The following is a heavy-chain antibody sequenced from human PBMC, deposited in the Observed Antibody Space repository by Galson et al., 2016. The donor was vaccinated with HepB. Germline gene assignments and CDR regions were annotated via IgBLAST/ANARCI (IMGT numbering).Heavy chain of an antibody. J-gene: IGHJ3*02. Sequence: SVKVSCKASGYNFNIYYIHWVRQAPGQGLEWMGIINPIGASPFYAQRFQDRVTLTRDMSTSTVYMELSSVRSEDTAVYYCARGSLSGEDVFDIWGRGTKVTVSS. CDR3: ARGSLSGEDVFDI. V-gene: IGHV1-46*02. CDR2: INPIGASP. D-gene: IGHD5-12*01. CDR1: GYNFNIYY.